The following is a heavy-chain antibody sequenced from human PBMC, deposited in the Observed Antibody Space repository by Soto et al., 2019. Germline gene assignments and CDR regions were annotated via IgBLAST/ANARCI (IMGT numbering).Heavy chain of an antibody. CDR2: IDPSASYT. CDR1: GYSFTSYW. D-gene: IGHD2-15*01. Sequence: GESLKISCKGSGYSFTSYWISWVRQMPGKGLEWMGRIDPSASYTNYSPSFQGHVTISADKSISTAYLQWSSLKASDTAMYYCAIDCSGGRGYFDYWGRGTLVTVS. V-gene: IGHV5-10-1*01. CDR3: AIDCSGGRGYFDY. J-gene: IGHJ4*02.